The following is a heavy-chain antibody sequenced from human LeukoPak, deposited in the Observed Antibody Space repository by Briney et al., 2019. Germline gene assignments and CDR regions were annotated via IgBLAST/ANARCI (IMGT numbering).Heavy chain of an antibody. D-gene: IGHD6-19*01. CDR3: AKDLAVAGTGGGFDY. J-gene: IGHJ4*02. CDR1: GFTFSLEA. V-gene: IGHV3-23*01. Sequence: GGSLRLSCAASGFTFSLEAMSWVRQAPGKGLEWVSSMSGTGDNTHYADSVKGRFTISRDTPKNTLYLQMNSLRVEDTALYFCAKDLAVAGTGGGFDYWGQGTLVTVSS. CDR2: MSGTGDNT.